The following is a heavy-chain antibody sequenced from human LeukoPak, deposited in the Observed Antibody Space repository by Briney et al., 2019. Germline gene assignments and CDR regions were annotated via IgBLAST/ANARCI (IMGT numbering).Heavy chain of an antibody. J-gene: IGHJ4*02. V-gene: IGHV1-2*02. CDR1: GYTFTGYY. Sequence: ASVKVSCKASGYTFTGYYMHWVRQAPGQGLEWMGWINPNSGGTNCAQKFQGRVTMTRDTSISTAYMELGRLRSDDTAVYYCATADGYNRKFDYWGQGTLVTVSS. CDR2: INPNSGGT. CDR3: ATADGYNRKFDY. D-gene: IGHD5-24*01.